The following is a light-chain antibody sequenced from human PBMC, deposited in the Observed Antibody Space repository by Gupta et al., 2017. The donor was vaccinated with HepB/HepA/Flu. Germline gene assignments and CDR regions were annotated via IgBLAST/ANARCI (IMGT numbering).Light chain of an antibody. CDR2: SYD. J-gene: IGLJ3*02. V-gene: IGLV1-44*01. Sequence: QSVVTPPPSASGPPGRGVTISCSGSRSNIGSNPVGWYQQLPGTAPKLLIFSYDQRPSGVPDRFSATKSGTSASLVISGLQPEDEADYHCAAWDDSVNSVVFGGGTKLSVL. CDR3: AAWDDSVNSVV. CDR1: RSNIGSNP.